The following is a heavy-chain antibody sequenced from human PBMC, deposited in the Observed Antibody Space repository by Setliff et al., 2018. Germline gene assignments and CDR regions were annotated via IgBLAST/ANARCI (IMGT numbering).Heavy chain of an antibody. J-gene: IGHJ4*02. CDR2: IYSSGST. D-gene: IGHD3-22*01. Sequence: LSLTCTVSGGSISSGDYYWSWIRQPPGKGLEWIRYIYSSGSTYYNPSLKSRVSISVDTSKNQFSLKLSSVTAADTAVYYCARESRYYYDNLGTLDYWGQGTLVTVSS. V-gene: IGHV4-30-4*08. CDR3: ARESRYYYDNLGTLDY. CDR1: GGSISSGDYY.